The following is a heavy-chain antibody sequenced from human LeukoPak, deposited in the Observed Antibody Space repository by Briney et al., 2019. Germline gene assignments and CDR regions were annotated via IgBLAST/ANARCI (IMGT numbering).Heavy chain of an antibody. CDR3: ARPPSRYSGYEGD. D-gene: IGHD5-12*01. CDR2: IYSGDSDT. CDR1: GYSFTSYW. V-gene: IGHV5-51*01. J-gene: IGHJ4*02. Sequence: GESLKISCKGSGYSFTSYWIGWVRQMPGKGLGWMGIIYSGDSDTRYSPSFQGQVTIPADKSISTAYLQWSSLKASDTAMYYCARPPSRYSGYEGDWGQGTLVTVSS.